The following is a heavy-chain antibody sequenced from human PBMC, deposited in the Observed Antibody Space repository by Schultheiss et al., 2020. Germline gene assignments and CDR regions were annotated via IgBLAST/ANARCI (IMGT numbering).Heavy chain of an antibody. CDR1: DGSMSSSRYY. CDR3: ASLTLTWRRDY. V-gene: IGHV4-39*01. J-gene: IGHJ4*02. Sequence: SETLSLTCTVSDGSMSSSRYYWGWIRQPPGKGLEWIGNIYFSGTTYYNPSLRSRVTISVDTSRNQFSLKVNSVTAADTALYYCASLTLTWRRDYWGQGTLVTVSS. CDR2: IYFSGTT. D-gene: IGHD3-16*01.